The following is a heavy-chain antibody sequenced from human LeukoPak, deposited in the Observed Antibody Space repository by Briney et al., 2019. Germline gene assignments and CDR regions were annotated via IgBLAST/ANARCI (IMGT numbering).Heavy chain of an antibody. CDR1: GFTFSTYG. Sequence: GRSLRLSCAASGFTFSTYGMHWVRQAPGRGLEWVAVISYDGNIKYHADSVKGRFTISRDNSKNTLYLQMNSLRAEDTAVYFCAKDATGEQWLVPFFDYWGQGTLVTVSS. V-gene: IGHV3-30*18. D-gene: IGHD6-19*01. CDR2: ISYDGNIK. J-gene: IGHJ4*02. CDR3: AKDATGEQWLVPFFDY.